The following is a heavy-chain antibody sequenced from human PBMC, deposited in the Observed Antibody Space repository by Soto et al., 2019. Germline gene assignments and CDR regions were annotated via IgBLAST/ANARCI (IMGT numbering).Heavy chain of an antibody. V-gene: IGHV4-39*01. D-gene: IGHD6-19*01. CDR1: GGSISSSTYY. CDR3: AGGDGSGWHKFDY. Sequence: SETLSLTCTVSGGSISSSTYYWYWIRQPPWKGLEWIGTIFYSGSTNYNPSLKSRVTISGDTSKTQFSLKLNSVTAADTAMYYCAGGDGSGWHKFDYWGQGTLVTVSS. CDR2: IFYSGST. J-gene: IGHJ4*02.